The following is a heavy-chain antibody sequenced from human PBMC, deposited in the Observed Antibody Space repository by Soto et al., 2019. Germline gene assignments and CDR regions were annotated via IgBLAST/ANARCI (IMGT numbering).Heavy chain of an antibody. V-gene: IGHV3-48*03. CDR1: GFTFSSYE. CDR3: ARAESIAARLYYYYYYGMDV. Sequence: GGSLRLSCAASGFTFSSYEMNWVRQAPGKGLEWVSYISSSGSTIYYADSVKGRFTISRDNAKNSLYLQMNSLRAEDTAVYYCARAESIAARLYYYYYYGMDVWGQGTTVTVSS. J-gene: IGHJ6*02. CDR2: ISSSGSTI. D-gene: IGHD6-6*01.